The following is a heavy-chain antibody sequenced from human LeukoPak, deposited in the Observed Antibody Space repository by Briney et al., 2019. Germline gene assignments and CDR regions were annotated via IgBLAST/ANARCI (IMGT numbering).Heavy chain of an antibody. J-gene: IGHJ5*02. Sequence: PGGSLRLSCAASGFTFSSYWMSWVRQAPGKGLEWVANIKQDGSEKYYVDSVKGRFTISRDNAKNSLYLQMNSLRAEDTAVYHCASLRDYDWFDPWGQGTLVTVSS. CDR2: IKQDGSEK. V-gene: IGHV3-7*01. CDR1: GFTFSSYW. CDR3: ASLRDYDWFDP. D-gene: IGHD4-17*01.